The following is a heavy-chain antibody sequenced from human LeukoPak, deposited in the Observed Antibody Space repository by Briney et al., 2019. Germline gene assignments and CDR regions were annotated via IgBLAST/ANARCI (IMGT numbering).Heavy chain of an antibody. CDR2: ISSTSSYI. CDR1: GFTFSSYS. V-gene: IGHV3-21*01. D-gene: IGHD6-19*01. J-gene: IGHJ4*02. Sequence: GGSLRLSCAASGFTFSSYSINWVRQAPGKGLEWVSSISSTSSYIYYADSVKGRFTISRDNAKNSLYLQMNSLRAEDTAVYYCVRDRWYSSGAFDYWGQGTMVTVSS. CDR3: VRDRWYSSGAFDY.